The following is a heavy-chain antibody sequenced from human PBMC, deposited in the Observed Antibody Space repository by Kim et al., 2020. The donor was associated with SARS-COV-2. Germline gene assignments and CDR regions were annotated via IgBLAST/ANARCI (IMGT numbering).Heavy chain of an antibody. CDR2: MYNSGRF. D-gene: IGHD3-16*01. CDR3: ARGRHYDDVWGRSYGLDV. V-gene: IGHV4-59*13. Sequence: SETLSLICTVSGGSINNYYWNWIRQSPGKALEWIGYMYNSGRFNYKSSLKSRVTISVDTSKSQISLKLTDVTAADTAVYYCARGRHYDDVWGRSYGLDVWGQGTTVTVSS. CDR1: GGSINNYY. J-gene: IGHJ6*02.